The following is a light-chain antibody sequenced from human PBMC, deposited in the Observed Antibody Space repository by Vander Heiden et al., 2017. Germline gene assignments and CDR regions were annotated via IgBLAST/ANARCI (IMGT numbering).Light chain of an antibody. Sequence: EIVMTQSPATLSVSQGERVTLSCRASQSVSRDLAWYQQKPGQAPRLLIYRASTRATGIPARFSGSGSGTEFTLTISSLQSEDFAVYFCQQYYNWPPLTFGGGTKVEIK. V-gene: IGKV3-15*01. CDR1: QSVSRD. CDR2: RAS. CDR3: QQYYNWPPLT. J-gene: IGKJ4*01.